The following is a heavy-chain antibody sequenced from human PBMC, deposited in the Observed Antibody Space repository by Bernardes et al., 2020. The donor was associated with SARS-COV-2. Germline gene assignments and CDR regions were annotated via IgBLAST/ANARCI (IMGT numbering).Heavy chain of an antibody. D-gene: IGHD6-19*01. CDR3: ARGWLAADY. Sequence: SETLSLTCTVSGGSISSYFWRWIRQPAGKGLEWIGRIFNNGSTEYSPSLKSRVTMSLETSKNQFSLKLISVTAADTAVYYCARGWLAADYWGQGTLVTVSS. CDR2: IFNNGST. V-gene: IGHV4-4*07. CDR1: GGSISSYF. J-gene: IGHJ4*02.